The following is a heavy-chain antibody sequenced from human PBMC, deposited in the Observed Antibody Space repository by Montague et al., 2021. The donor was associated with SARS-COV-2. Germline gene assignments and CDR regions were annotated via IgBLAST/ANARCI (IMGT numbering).Heavy chain of an antibody. CDR2: IYYGGST. Sequence: SETLSLTCTVSGGSISSYYWSWIRQPPGKGLEWIGYIYYGGSTNYNPSLKSRVTISVDTSKNQFSLKLSSMTAADTAVYYCARGFDYWGQGALVTVSS. CDR3: ARGFDY. V-gene: IGHV4-59*01. CDR1: GGSISSYY. J-gene: IGHJ4*02.